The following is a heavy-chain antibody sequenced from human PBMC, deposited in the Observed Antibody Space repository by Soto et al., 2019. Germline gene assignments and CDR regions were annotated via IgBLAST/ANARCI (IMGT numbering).Heavy chain of an antibody. J-gene: IGHJ4*02. CDR1: GFIFSAFW. CDR2: ITWNSRVL. D-gene: IGHD3-3*01. V-gene: IGHV3-9*01. CDR3: AKGRYDFWSPYYFDS. Sequence: GGSLRLSXAASGFIFSAFWMSWVRQAPGKGLEWVSGITWNSRVLAYADSVKGRFTISRDNARNSLYLQMDSLRDEDTALYYCAKGRYDFWSPYYFDSWGQGTLVTVSS.